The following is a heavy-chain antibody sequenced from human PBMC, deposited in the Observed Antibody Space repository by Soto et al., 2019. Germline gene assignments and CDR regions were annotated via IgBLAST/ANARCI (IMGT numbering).Heavy chain of an antibody. Sequence: QVQLQESGPGLVKPYQTLSLTCSVSGASTVSHYHWTWIRQHPGKGLEWMGYIFNSGTTFYNPSLTRRLSISMDTSGNHFSLELRSVTAADTAVYYCALALGPTTGLDYWGQGTLVTVSS. V-gene: IGHV4-31*02. J-gene: IGHJ4*02. CDR1: GASTVSHYH. CDR2: IFNSGTT. D-gene: IGHD1-26*01. CDR3: ALALGPTTGLDY.